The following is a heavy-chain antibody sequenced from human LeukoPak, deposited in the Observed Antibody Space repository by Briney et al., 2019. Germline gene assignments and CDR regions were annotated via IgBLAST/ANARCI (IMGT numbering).Heavy chain of an antibody. CDR1: GDSISSGFYY. V-gene: IGHV4-30-4*01. J-gene: IGHJ4*02. Sequence: PSQTLSLTCTVSGDSISSGFYYWSWIRQPPGRGLEWIGYIYSSGSTNYNPSLKSRVTISVDTSKNQFSLKLSSVTAADTAVYYCARGAGLDYWGQGTLVTVSS. CDR2: IYSSGST. CDR3: ARGAGLDY.